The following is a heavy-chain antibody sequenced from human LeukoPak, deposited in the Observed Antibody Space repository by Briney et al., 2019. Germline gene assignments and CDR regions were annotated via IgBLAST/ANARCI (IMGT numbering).Heavy chain of an antibody. D-gene: IGHD2-15*01. Sequence: GGSLRLSCAASGFTFSTYAMTWVRQAPGKVLEWVSVISGSGDTKYYADSVKGRFTISRDSSKNTLYLQMNSLRAEDTAVYYCAKLRSGWVVAASDYWGQGTLVTVSS. CDR3: AKLRSGWVVAASDY. CDR1: GFTFSTYA. J-gene: IGHJ4*02. CDR2: ISGSGDTK. V-gene: IGHV3-23*01.